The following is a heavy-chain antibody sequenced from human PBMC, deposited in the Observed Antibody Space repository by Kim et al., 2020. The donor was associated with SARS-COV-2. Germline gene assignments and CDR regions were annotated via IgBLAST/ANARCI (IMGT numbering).Heavy chain of an antibody. Sequence: SETLSLTCTVSGGSISSYYWSWIRQPPGKGLEWIGYIYYSGSTNYNPSLKSRVTISVDTSKNQFSLKLSSVTAADTAVYYCARGLGSGSYLPWGQGTLVTVSS. CDR1: GGSISSYY. D-gene: IGHD1-26*01. V-gene: IGHV4-59*13. CDR3: ARGLGSGSYLP. J-gene: IGHJ5*02. CDR2: IYYSGST.